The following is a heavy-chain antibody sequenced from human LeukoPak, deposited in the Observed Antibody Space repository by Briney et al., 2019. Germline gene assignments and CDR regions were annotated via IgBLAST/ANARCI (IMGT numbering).Heavy chain of an antibody. J-gene: IGHJ3*02. CDR2: INPNSGGT. Sequence: ASVKVSCKASGYTFTGYYMHWVRQAPGQGLEWMGWINPNSGGTNYAQKFQGRVTMTRDTSISTAYMELSRLRSDDTAVYYCARDNYDFWSGWIDAFDIWGQGTMVTVSS. D-gene: IGHD3-3*01. V-gene: IGHV1-2*02. CDR3: ARDNYDFWSGWIDAFDI. CDR1: GYTFTGYY.